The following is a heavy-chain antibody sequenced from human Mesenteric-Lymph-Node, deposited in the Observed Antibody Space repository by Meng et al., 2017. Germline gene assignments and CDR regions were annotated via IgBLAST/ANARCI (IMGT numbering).Heavy chain of an antibody. CDR1: GFTFSSYV. CDR2: INNDGRST. J-gene: IGHJ4*02. Sequence: EVQLVESGGGLVQPGVSLILSCAASGFTFSSYVMYWVRQAPGKGLEWVSRINNDGRSTGYADSVKGRFTISRENAKNTLYLQMNSLRAEDTAVYYCARNYDGGVDYWGQGTLVTVSS. CDR3: ARNYDGGVDY. D-gene: IGHD4-23*01. V-gene: IGHV3-74*01.